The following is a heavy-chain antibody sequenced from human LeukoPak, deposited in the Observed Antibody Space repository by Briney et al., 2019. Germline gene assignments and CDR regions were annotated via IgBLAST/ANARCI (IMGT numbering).Heavy chain of an antibody. D-gene: IGHD3-3*01. J-gene: IGHJ4*02. V-gene: IGHV5-51*01. CDR2: IYPGDSDT. CDR3: ARQNDFRLDY. CDR1: GSTFSSYW. Sequence: GASLKISCKGSGSTFSSYWIGWVRQMPGKGLEWMGIIYPGDSDTRYSPSLQGPVTISVGTSSGTAYLQWSSLKASDTAIYYCARQNDFRLDYWGQGTLVTVSS.